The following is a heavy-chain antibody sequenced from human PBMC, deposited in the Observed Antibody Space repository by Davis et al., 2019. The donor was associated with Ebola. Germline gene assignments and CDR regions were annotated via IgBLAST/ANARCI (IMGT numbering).Heavy chain of an antibody. D-gene: IGHD1-26*01. Sequence: GESLKISCAASGFTFSSYAMHWVRQAPGKGLEWVAVISYDGSNKYYADSVKGRFTISRDNSKNTLYLQMNSLRAEDTAVYYCARGYSGSYYGANWFDPWGQGTLVTVSS. CDR3: ARGYSGSYYGANWFDP. V-gene: IGHV3-30-3*01. CDR2: ISYDGSNK. J-gene: IGHJ5*02. CDR1: GFTFSSYA.